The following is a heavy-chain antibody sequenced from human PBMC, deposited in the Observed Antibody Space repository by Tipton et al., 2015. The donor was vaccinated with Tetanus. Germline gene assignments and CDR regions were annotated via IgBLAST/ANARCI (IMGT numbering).Heavy chain of an antibody. CDR2: ISSTSSYI. CDR3: ARDASRYTYGSNYFDY. V-gene: IGHV3-21*01. Sequence: SLRLSCAVSGFVFSSYTMNWVRQAPGKGLEWVASISSTSSYIYYADSVKGRFTISRDNAKNSVYLQMSSLRADDTAVYYCARDASRYTYGSNYFDYWGQGTLVTVSS. D-gene: IGHD5-18*01. CDR1: GFVFSSYT. J-gene: IGHJ4*02.